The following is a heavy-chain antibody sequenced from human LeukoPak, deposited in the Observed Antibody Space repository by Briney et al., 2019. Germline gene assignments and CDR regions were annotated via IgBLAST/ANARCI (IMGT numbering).Heavy chain of an antibody. CDR3: VRDQNYYGSGNFDY. J-gene: IGHJ4*02. Sequence: PGGSLRLSCAASGFTFSSYSMNWVRQAPGKGLEWVSYISSSSSTIYYADSVKGRFTISRDNAKNSLYLQMNSLRAEDTAVYYCVRDQNYYGSGNFDYWGPGTLVTVSS. CDR2: ISSSSSTI. CDR1: GFTFSSYS. V-gene: IGHV3-48*01. D-gene: IGHD3-10*01.